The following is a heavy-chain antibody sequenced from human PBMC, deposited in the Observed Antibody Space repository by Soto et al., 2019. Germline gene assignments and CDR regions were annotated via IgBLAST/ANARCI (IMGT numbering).Heavy chain of an antibody. V-gene: IGHV5-51*01. Sequence: LGESLKISCKGSGYSFTSYWIGWVRQMPGKGLEWMGIINPGDSDTRYSPSFQGQVTISADKSISTAYLQWSSLKASDTAMYYCARLEIRHSVVDRNWFEPWGQGTLVTVSS. CDR1: GYSFTSYW. D-gene: IGHD1-1*01. J-gene: IGHJ5*02. CDR2: INPGDSDT. CDR3: ARLEIRHSVVDRNWFEP.